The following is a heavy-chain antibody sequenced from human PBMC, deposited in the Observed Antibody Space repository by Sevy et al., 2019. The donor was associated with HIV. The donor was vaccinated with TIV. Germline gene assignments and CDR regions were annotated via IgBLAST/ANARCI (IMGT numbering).Heavy chain of an antibody. D-gene: IGHD6-19*01. V-gene: IGHV5-51*01. CDR3: AILDSYSIGWSPRYYFDY. CDR1: AYTFTTHW. CDR2: MSPGDSDP. J-gene: IGHJ4*02. Sequence: GESLKISCKGSAYTFTTHWIGWVRQMPGKGLEWMGIMSPGDSDPRYSPSFQGQVTMSVDKSVSTAYLKWHSLETSDTAIYYCAILDSYSIGWSPRYYFDYWGQGTLVTVSS.